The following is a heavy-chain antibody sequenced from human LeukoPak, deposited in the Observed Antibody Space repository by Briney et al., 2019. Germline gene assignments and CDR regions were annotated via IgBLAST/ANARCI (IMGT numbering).Heavy chain of an antibody. CDR3: ARGGVAAKYYFDY. CDR2: IYYSGAT. Sequence: SETLSLTCTVSGGSISPLYWGWIRQPPGKGLEFIGYIYYSGATNYNPSLRSRVTLSVDTSKNQFSLKLSSVTAADTAVYYCARGGVAAKYYFDYWGPGTLVTVSS. J-gene: IGHJ4*02. D-gene: IGHD3-10*01. V-gene: IGHV4-59*11. CDR1: GGSISPLY.